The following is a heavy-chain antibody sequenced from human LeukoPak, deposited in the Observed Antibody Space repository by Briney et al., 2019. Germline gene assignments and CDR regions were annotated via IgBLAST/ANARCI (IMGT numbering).Heavy chain of an antibody. J-gene: IGHJ4*02. V-gene: IGHV1-2*02. CDR3: AREHSGSGNFDC. CDR2: INADSGGT. CDR1: EYTFTGYY. D-gene: IGHD3-10*01. Sequence: ASVKVSCKASEYTFTGYYVHWVRQAPGQGLEYMGWINADSGGTKYAQKLQGRVTMTRDTSISTAYMEVSGLRSDDTAVYYCAREHSGSGNFDCWGQGTLVTVSS.